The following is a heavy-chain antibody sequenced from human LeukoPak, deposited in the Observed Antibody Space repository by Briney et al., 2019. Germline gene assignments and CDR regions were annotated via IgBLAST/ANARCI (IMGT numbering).Heavy chain of an antibody. CDR2: INPNSGGT. D-gene: IGHD6-25*01. J-gene: IGHJ4*02. V-gene: IGHV1-2*02. CDR3: ARDVQGQRLKDY. CDR1: GYTFTGYY. Sequence: ASVKVSCKASGYTFTGYYRHWVRQAPGQGLEWMGWINPNSGGTNYAQKFQGRVTMTRDTSISTAYMELSRLGSDDTAVYYCARDVQGQRLKDYWGQGTLVTVSS.